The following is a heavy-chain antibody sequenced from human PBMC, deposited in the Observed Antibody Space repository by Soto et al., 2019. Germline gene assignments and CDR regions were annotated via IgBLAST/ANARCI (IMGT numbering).Heavy chain of an antibody. CDR2: ISGSGGST. V-gene: IGHV3-23*01. CDR3: AKDVRSSSSWCSLES. CDR1: GFTFSSYA. Sequence: GGSLRLSCAASGFTFSSYAMAWVRQAPGKGLDWVSAISGSGGSTYYADSVRGRFSISKDQSRSTLYLQMKNLRVEHTAIYRCAKDVRSSSSWCSLESCGEGTLVTVYS. D-gene: IGHD6-13*01. J-gene: IGHJ5*02.